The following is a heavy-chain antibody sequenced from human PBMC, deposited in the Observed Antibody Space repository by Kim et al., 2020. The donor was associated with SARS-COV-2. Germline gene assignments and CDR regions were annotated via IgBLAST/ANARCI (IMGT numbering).Heavy chain of an antibody. CDR2: ISYDGSSK. J-gene: IGHJ6*01. Sequence: GGSLRLSCAASGFTFSTYGMHWVRQAPGKGLEWVAVISYDGSSKYYGESVKGRFTISRDNPENTLYLQMNSLRPEDTAVYYCAKAVVREVNYYYYGMDVWGQGTTVADPS. D-gene: IGHD3-10*01. CDR1: GFTFSTYG. CDR3: AKAVVREVNYYYYGMDV. V-gene: IGHV3-30*18.